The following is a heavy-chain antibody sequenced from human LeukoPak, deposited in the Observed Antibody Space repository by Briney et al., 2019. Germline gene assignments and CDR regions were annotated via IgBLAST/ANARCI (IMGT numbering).Heavy chain of an antibody. CDR3: ARGRAGYSSSWYPFDY. CDR2: IYYSGST. V-gene: IGHV4-59*12. D-gene: IGHD6-13*01. J-gene: IGHJ4*02. CDR1: GSMYNYY. Sequence: SETLSLTCTVSGSMYNYYWSWIRQPPGKGLEWIGYIYYSGSTNYNPSLKSRVTMSVDTSKNQFSLKLSSVTAADTAVYYCARGRAGYSSSWYPFDYWGQGTLVTVSS.